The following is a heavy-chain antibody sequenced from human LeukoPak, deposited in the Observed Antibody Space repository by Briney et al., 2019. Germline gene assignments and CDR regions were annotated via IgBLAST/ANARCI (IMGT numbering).Heavy chain of an antibody. Sequence: PSETLSLTCTVSGGSISSGSYYWSWIRQPAGKGLEWIGRIFSSGSTNYSPSLQSRVTISLDTSKNQFSLKLTSVTAADTAVYYCARTPWYSSGWYGSDLWGQGTLVTVSS. CDR3: ARTPWYSSGWYGSDL. V-gene: IGHV4-61*02. CDR2: IFSSGST. CDR1: GGSISSGSYY. D-gene: IGHD6-19*01. J-gene: IGHJ5*02.